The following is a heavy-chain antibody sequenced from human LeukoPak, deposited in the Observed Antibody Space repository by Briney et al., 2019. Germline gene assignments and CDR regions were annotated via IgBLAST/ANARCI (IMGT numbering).Heavy chain of an antibody. J-gene: IGHJ6*03. CDR3: ARGVAGAYYYYYMDV. V-gene: IGHV1-2*02. CDR1: GYTFTGYY. Sequence: ASVKVSCKASGYTFTGYYMHWVRQAPGQGLEWMGWINPISGDTNYGQKFQGRVTMTRDTSISTAYMELSRLRSDDTAVYYCARGVAGAYYYYYMDVWGKGTTVTVSS. D-gene: IGHD6-19*01. CDR2: INPISGDT.